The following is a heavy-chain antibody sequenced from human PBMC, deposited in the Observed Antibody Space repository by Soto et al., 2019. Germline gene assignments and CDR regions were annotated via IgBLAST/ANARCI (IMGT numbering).Heavy chain of an antibody. D-gene: IGHD3-22*01. Sequence: GGSLRLSCAASGFTFSSYAMSWVRQAPGKGLEWVSAISGSGGSTYYADSVKGRFTISRDNSKNTLYLQMNSLRAEDTAVYYCAKETRITMIVVVTLLDYWGQGTLVTVSS. CDR3: AKETRITMIVVVTLLDY. CDR2: ISGSGGST. J-gene: IGHJ4*02. V-gene: IGHV3-23*01. CDR1: GFTFSSYA.